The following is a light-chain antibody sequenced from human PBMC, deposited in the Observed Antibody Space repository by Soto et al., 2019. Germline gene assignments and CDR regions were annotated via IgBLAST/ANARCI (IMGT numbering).Light chain of an antibody. CDR3: QQYGSSCT. CDR1: QSVSND. Sequence: EIVMTQSPATLSVSPGERATLSCRASQSVSNDLAWYQQKPGQAPRLLIYGASTRATGIPARFSGSGSGTEFTLTISSLQSEDFAVYYCQQYGSSCTFGQGTKLEIK. J-gene: IGKJ2*02. CDR2: GAS. V-gene: IGKV3-15*01.